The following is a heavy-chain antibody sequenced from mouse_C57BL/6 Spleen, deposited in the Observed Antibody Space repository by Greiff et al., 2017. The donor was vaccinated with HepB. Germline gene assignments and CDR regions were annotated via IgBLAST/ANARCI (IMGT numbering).Heavy chain of an antibody. CDR1: GYTFTSYT. V-gene: IGHV1-4*01. D-gene: IGHD2-3*01. J-gene: IGHJ2*01. Sequence: QVQLQQSGAELARPGASVKMSCKASGYTFTSYTMHWVKQRPGQGLEWIGYINPSSGYTKYNQKFKDKATLTADKSSSTAYMQLSSLTSEDSAVYYCARSVIYDGYFGGFDYWGQGTTLTVSS. CDR2: INPSSGYT. CDR3: ARSVIYDGYFGGFDY.